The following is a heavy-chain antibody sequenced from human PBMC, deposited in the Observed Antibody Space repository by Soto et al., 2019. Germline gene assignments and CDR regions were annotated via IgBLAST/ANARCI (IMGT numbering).Heavy chain of an antibody. CDR2: IYYSGST. Sequence: SETLSLTCTVSGGSISSYYWSWIRQPPGKGLEWIGYIYYSGSTNYNPSLKSRVTISVDTSKNQFSLKLSSVTAADTAVYYCARWDSGYDYGAGIDYWGQGTLVTVSS. D-gene: IGHD5-12*01. CDR3: ARWDSGYDYGAGIDY. V-gene: IGHV4-59*01. CDR1: GGSISSYY. J-gene: IGHJ4*02.